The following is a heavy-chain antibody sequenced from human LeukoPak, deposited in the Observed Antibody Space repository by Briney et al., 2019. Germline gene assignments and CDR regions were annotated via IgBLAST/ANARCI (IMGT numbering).Heavy chain of an antibody. CDR1: GGSISSYY. Sequence: SETLSLTCTVSGGSISSYYWSWIRQPAGRGLEWIGRIYTSSSTNYNPSPKNRVTMSVDKSENQFSLRLSSVTAADTAVYYCARGGYGSGTYYNWWFDPWGQGTLVTVSS. D-gene: IGHD3-10*01. J-gene: IGHJ5*02. CDR3: ARGGYGSGTYYNWWFDP. V-gene: IGHV4-4*07. CDR2: IYTSSST.